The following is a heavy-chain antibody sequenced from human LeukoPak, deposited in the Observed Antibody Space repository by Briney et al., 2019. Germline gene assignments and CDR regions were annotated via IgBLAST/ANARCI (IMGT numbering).Heavy chain of an antibody. D-gene: IGHD3-10*01. V-gene: IGHV3-72*01. J-gene: IGHJ4*02. CDR2: ARDKGHSYTR. CDR1: GFTFSDHY. Sequence: GGSLRLSCAASGFTFSDHYMDWVRQAPGKGLEWVGRARDKGHSYTREYAASVKGRFNISRDDSKNSLYLQLNSLRSEDTAVYYCARADPGTKRCFDCWGQGTLVTVSS. CDR3: ARADPGTKRCFDC.